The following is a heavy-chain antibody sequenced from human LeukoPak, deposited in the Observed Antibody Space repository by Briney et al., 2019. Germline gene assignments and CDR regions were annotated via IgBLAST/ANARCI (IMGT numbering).Heavy chain of an antibody. J-gene: IGHJ6*02. CDR1: GYTFTGYY. CDR3: ARERGYCSSTSCYEGRDYYGMDV. Sequence: ASVKVSCKASGYTFTGYYMNWVRQAPGQGLEWMGWINPNSGGTNYAQKFQGWVTMTRDTSISTAYMELSRLRSDDTAVYYCARERGYCSSTSCYEGRDYYGMDVWGQGTTVTVSS. V-gene: IGHV1-2*04. CDR2: INPNSGGT. D-gene: IGHD2-2*01.